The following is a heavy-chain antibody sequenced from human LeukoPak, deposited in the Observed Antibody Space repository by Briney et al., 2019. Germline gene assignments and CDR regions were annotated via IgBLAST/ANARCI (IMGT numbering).Heavy chain of an antibody. D-gene: IGHD3-9*01. CDR1: GYTFTSYD. CDR3: ARAPSIYDILTGSLDP. CDR2: MNPSSGNT. J-gene: IGHJ5*02. Sequence: ASVKVPCKASGYTFTSYDINWVRQATGQGLEWMGWMNPSSGNTGYAQKFQGRVTMTRNTSISTAYMELSSLRSDDTAVYYCARAPSIYDILTGSLDPWGRGTLVTVSS. V-gene: IGHV1-8*01.